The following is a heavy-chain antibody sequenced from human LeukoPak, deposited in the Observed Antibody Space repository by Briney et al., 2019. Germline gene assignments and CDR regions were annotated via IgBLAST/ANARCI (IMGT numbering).Heavy chain of an antibody. CDR2: IYHSGST. V-gene: IGHV4-30-2*01. Sequence: SETLSLTCAVSGGSISRGGYSWSWIRQPPGKGLEWIGYIYHSGSTYYNPSLKSRVTISVDRSKNQFSLKLSSVTAADTAVYYCARGGGYSGYDTETFDYWGQGTLVTVSS. D-gene: IGHD5-12*01. CDR3: ARGGGYSGYDTETFDY. J-gene: IGHJ4*02. CDR1: GGSISRGGYS.